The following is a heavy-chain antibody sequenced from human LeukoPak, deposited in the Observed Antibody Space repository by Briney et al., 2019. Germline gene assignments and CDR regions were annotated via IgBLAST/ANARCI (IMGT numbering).Heavy chain of an antibody. J-gene: IGHJ4*02. D-gene: IGHD1-20*01. CDR1: GFTFSSYS. V-gene: IGHV3-48*01. Sequence: GGSLRLSCAASGFTFSSYSMNWVRQAPGKGREWGSYISSGSLTIYYADSVKGRFTISRDNAKNSLYLHMNSLRAEDTAVYYCAREAITGHREFDYWGQGTLVTVSS. CDR2: ISSGSLTI. CDR3: AREAITGHREFDY.